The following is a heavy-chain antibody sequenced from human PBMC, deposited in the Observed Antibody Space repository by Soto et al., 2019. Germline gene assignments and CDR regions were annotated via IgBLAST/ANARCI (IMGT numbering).Heavy chain of an antibody. Sequence: PGGSLRLSCAASGFTFSNAWMSWVRQAPGKGLEWVGRIKRKTDGGTTDYAAPVKGRFTISRDDSNNTLYPQMNSLKTEDTAVYYCTTDSRVGVVVPAAVPPFYYYYGIDVWGQGSTVSVSS. CDR1: GFTFSNAW. J-gene: IGHJ6*02. D-gene: IGHD2-2*02. CDR3: TTDSRVGVVVPAAVPPFYYYYGIDV. V-gene: IGHV3-15*01. CDR2: IKRKTDGGTT.